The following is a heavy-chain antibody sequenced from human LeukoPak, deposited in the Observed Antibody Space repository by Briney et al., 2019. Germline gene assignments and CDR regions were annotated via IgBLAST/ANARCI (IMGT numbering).Heavy chain of an antibody. CDR2: FGPEDGET. CDR1: GYTLTELS. V-gene: IGHV1-24*01. J-gene: IGHJ3*02. Sequence: ASVKVSCKVSGYTLTELSMHWVRQAPGKGLEWMGGFGPEDGETIYAQKFQGRVTMTEDTSTDTAYMELSSLRSEDTAVYYCATAYSSRHSGAFDIWGQGTMVTVSS. CDR3: ATAYSSRHSGAFDI. D-gene: IGHD6-13*01.